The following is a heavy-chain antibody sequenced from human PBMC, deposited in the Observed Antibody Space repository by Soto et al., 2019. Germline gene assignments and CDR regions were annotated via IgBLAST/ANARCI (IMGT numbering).Heavy chain of an antibody. CDR3: ARAGKYYYGAGSPYYSGMDV. V-gene: IGHV1-18*04. J-gene: IGHJ6*02. D-gene: IGHD3-10*01. Sequence: QVQLVQSGAEVKKPGASGKVSCKASGYTCTSYGVSWVRQAPGQGREWMGGISGYNGNTNYSQKLQGRITMTTDTSTSTAYMELRSMTSDDTSGYYCARAGKYYYGAGSPYYSGMDVWGQGITVTVSS. CDR1: GYTCTSYG. CDR2: ISGYNGNT.